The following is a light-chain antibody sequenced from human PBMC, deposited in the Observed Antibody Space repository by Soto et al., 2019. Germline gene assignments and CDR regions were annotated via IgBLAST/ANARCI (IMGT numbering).Light chain of an antibody. Sequence: QSVLTQPPSASGSPGQSVTISGTGTSSDVGVYNYVSWYQQHPGKAPKLMIYEVSKRPSGVPDRFPGSKSGNTTSLTVSGLQAEDEAAYYCSSFAGKNTVVFGGGTKLTVL. CDR3: SSFAGKNTVV. CDR2: EVS. CDR1: SSDVGVYNY. J-gene: IGLJ2*01. V-gene: IGLV2-8*01.